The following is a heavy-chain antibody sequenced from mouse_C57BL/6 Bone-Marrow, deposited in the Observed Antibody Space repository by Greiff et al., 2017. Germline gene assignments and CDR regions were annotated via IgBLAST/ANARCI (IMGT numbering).Heavy chain of an antibody. J-gene: IGHJ1*03. V-gene: IGHV7-3*01. CDR2: IRNKANGYTT. Sequence: EVQLVESGGGLVQPGGSLSLSCAASGFTFTDYYMSWVRQPPGKALEWVGFIRNKANGYTTEYSASVKGRFTISRDNSQSILYLQMNALRAEDRATYYGARKSIRGGYDWYFGVWGTGTTVTVSS. CDR1: GFTFTDYY. D-gene: IGHD1-1*02. CDR3: ARKSIRGGYDWYFGV.